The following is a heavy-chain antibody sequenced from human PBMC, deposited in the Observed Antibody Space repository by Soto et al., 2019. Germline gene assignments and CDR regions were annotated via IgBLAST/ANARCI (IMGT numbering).Heavy chain of an antibody. CDR3: ARALGYASWFDP. CDR1: GFTFSSYA. CDR2: ISRNGGST. D-gene: IGHD2-2*01. Sequence: GRSLRLSCAASGFTFSSYAMHWVRQAPGKRLEYVSAISRNGGSTSYANSVKGRFTISRDNSKNTLYLQMGSLRAEDMAVYYCARALGYASWFDPWGQGTLVTVSS. V-gene: IGHV3-64*01. J-gene: IGHJ5*02.